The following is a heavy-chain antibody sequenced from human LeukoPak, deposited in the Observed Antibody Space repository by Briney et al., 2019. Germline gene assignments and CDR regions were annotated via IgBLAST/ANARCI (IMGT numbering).Heavy chain of an antibody. CDR2: ISSSGSTI. D-gene: IGHD3-22*01. J-gene: IGHJ4*02. CDR1: GFTFSDYY. CDR3: ARAYYDSSGYYPSAHLDY. V-gene: IGHV3-11*01. Sequence: GGSLRLSCAASGFTFSDYYVSWIRQAPGKGLEWVSYISSSGSTIYYADSVKGRFTISRDNAKNSLYLQMNSLRAEDTAVYYCARAYYDSSGYYPSAHLDYWGQGTLVTVSS.